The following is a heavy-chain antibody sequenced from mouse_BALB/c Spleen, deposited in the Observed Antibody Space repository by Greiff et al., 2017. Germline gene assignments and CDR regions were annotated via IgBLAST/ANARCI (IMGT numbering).Heavy chain of an antibody. CDR1: GYAFTNYL. Sequence: QVQLQQSGAELVRPGTSVKVSCKASGYAFTNYLIEWVKQRPGQGLEWIGVINPGSGGTNYNEKFKGKATLTADKSSSTAYMQLSSLTSDDSAVYFCAREEDYDYDRTFAYWGQGTLVTVSA. CDR2: INPGSGGT. CDR3: AREEDYDYDRTFAY. V-gene: IGHV1-54*01. J-gene: IGHJ3*01. D-gene: IGHD2-4*01.